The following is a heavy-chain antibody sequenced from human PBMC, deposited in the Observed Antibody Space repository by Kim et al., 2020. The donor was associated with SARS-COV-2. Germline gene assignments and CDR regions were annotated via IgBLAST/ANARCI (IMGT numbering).Heavy chain of an antibody. CDR3: ARDQVAAAGAPRTEYFQH. Sequence: GGSLRLSCAASGFTFSSYSMNWVRQAPGKGLEWVSSISSSSSYIYYADSVKGRFTISRDNAKNSLYLQMNSLRAEDTAVYYCARDQVAAAGAPRTEYFQHWGQGTLVTVSS. CDR2: ISSSSSYI. V-gene: IGHV3-21*01. CDR1: GFTFSSYS. J-gene: IGHJ1*01. D-gene: IGHD6-13*01.